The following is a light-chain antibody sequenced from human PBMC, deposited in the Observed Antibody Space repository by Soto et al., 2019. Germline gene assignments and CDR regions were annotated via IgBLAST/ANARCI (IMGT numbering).Light chain of an antibody. Sequence: QSVLTQPPSASGTPGQRVSISCSGSRWNSGRNYVYWYQQLPGTAPKLLIQRNNERPSGVPDRFSGSKSGTSVSLAISGLRSEDEATYYCAAWDDTLNGQVSGGGTKLTVL. J-gene: IGLJ3*02. CDR2: RNN. CDR3: AAWDDTLNGQV. CDR1: RWNSGRNY. V-gene: IGLV1-47*01.